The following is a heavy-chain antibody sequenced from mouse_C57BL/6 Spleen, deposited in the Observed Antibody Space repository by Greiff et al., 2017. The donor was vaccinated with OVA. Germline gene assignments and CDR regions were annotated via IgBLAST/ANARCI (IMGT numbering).Heavy chain of an antibody. D-gene: IGHD4-1*02. V-gene: IGHV5-4*01. CDR2: ISDGGSYT. Sequence: EVKVVESGGGLVKPGGSLKLSCAASGFTFSSYAMSWVRQTPEKRLEWVATISDGGSYTYYPANVKGRFTISRDNAKNNLYLQMSHLKSEDTAMYYCARDQLERVFAYWGQGTLVTVSA. J-gene: IGHJ3*01. CDR3: ARDQLERVFAY. CDR1: GFTFSSYA.